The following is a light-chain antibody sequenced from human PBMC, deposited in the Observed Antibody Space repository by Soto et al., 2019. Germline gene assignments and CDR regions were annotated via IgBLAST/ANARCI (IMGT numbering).Light chain of an antibody. Sequence: DIVMTQSPDSLAVSLGERATINCKSSQSVLYSSNNKNYLAWYQQKPGQPPKLLIYWASTRESGVPDRFSGSGSGTDFTLTISSLQAEDVAAYYCQQYDSTPPSYTFGQGTKLEIK. CDR1: QSVLYSSNNKNY. V-gene: IGKV4-1*01. J-gene: IGKJ2*01. CDR3: QQYDSTPPSYT. CDR2: WAS.